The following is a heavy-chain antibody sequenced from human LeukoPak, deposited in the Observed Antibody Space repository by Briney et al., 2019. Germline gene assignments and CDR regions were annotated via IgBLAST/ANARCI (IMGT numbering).Heavy chain of an antibody. Sequence: PSETLSLTCTVSGGSVSSGSYYWSWIRQPPGKGLEWIGYIYYSGSTNYNPSLKSRVTISVGTSKNQFSLKPSSVTAADTAVYYCARTAGSSSWLPQLNYYYYYGMDVWGQGTTVTVSS. D-gene: IGHD6-13*01. CDR2: IYYSGST. V-gene: IGHV4-61*01. CDR3: ARTAGSSSWLPQLNYYYYYGMDV. J-gene: IGHJ6*02. CDR1: GGSVSSGSYY.